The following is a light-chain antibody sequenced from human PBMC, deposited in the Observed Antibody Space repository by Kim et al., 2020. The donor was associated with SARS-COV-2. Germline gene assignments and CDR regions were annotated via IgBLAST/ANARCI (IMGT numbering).Light chain of an antibody. CDR2: GAS. J-gene: IGKJ2*01. CDR1: QTVSSNY. Sequence: ETVLTQSPGTLSLSPGERATLSCRASQTVSSNYLVWYQQKPGQAPRLLIYGASSRATGIPDRFTGSGSGTDFTLTISRLEPEDSAVYYCQQFINPEYTFGQGTKLEI. CDR3: QQFINPEYT. V-gene: IGKV3-20*01.